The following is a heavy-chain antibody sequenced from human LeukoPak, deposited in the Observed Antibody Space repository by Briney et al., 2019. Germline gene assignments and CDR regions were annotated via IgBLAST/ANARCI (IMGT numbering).Heavy chain of an antibody. V-gene: IGHV3-48*03. CDR3: AREGTYGYYFDY. CDR1: GFTFSSCE. J-gene: IGHJ4*02. CDR2: ISSSGSTI. D-gene: IGHD3-10*01. Sequence: GGSLRLSCAASGFTFSSCEMNWVRQAPGKGLEWVSYISSSGSTIYYADSVKGRFTISRDNAKNSLFLQMNSLRAEDTALYFCAREGTYGYYFDYWGQGTLVTVSP.